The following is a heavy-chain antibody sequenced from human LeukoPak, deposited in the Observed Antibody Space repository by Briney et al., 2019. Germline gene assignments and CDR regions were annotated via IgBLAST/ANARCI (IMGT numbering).Heavy chain of an antibody. D-gene: IGHD5-12*01. Sequence: KPSETLSLTCTVSGGSISSSSYYWGWIRQPPGKGLEWIGSIYYSGSTYYNPSLKSRATISVDTSKNQFSLKLSSVTAADTAVYYCARSGSGYDYEGYFDYWGQGTLVTVSS. CDR3: ARSGSGYDYEGYFDY. CDR1: GGSISSSSYY. J-gene: IGHJ4*02. V-gene: IGHV4-39*01. CDR2: IYYSGST.